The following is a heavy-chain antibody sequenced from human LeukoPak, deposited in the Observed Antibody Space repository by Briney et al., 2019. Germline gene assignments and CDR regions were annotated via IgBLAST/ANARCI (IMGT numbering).Heavy chain of an antibody. Sequence: GGSLRLSCAASGFTFSNDSMNWVRQAPGKGLEWVSVISGGGGSTYYADSVKGRFTISRDNSKNTLFLQMNSLRAEDTAVYYCAKGGYCSSTSCYVGWFDPWGQGTLVTVSS. CDR1: GFTFSNDS. J-gene: IGHJ5*02. CDR3: AKGGYCSSTSCYVGWFDP. D-gene: IGHD2-2*01. CDR2: ISGGGGST. V-gene: IGHV3-23*01.